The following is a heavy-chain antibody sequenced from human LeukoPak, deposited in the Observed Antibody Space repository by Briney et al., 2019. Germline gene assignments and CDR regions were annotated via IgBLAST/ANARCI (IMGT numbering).Heavy chain of an antibody. Sequence: SETLSLTCTVSGGSISSNSYYWGWTRQPPGKGLEWIGSIYYSGSTCYNPSLKSRVTISVDTSKNQFSLKLSSVTAADTAVYYCARDRGTVTPGWFDPWGQGTLVTVSS. J-gene: IGHJ5*02. CDR2: IYYSGST. V-gene: IGHV4-39*07. CDR1: GGSISSNSYY. CDR3: ARDRGTVTPGWFDP. D-gene: IGHD4-17*01.